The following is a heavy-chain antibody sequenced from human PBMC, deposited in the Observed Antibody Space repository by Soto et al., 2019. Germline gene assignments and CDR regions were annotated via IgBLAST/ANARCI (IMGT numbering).Heavy chain of an antibody. CDR3: TLYYDFWSGYLIIPFDY. CDR2: IRSKAYGGTT. CDR1: GFTFGDYA. Sequence: GGSLRLSCTASGFTFGDYAMSWFRQAPGKGLEWVGFIRSKAYGGTTEYAASVKGRFTISRDDSKSIAYLQMNSLKTEDTAVYYCTLYYDFWSGYLIIPFDYWGQGTLVTVSS. J-gene: IGHJ4*02. V-gene: IGHV3-49*03. D-gene: IGHD3-3*01.